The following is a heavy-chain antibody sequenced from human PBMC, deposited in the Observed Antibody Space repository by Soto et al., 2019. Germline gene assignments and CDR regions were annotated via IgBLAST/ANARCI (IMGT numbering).Heavy chain of an antibody. CDR1: GFTFSSYA. CDR2: ISGSGGST. Sequence: GGSLRLSCAASGFTFSSYAMSWVRQAPGKGLEWVSAISGSGGSTYYADSVKGRFTISRDNSKNTLYLQMNSLRAEDTAVYYCAKLQWLRPGLSRYYMDVWGKGTTVTVSS. D-gene: IGHD5-12*01. CDR3: AKLQWLRPGLSRYYMDV. J-gene: IGHJ6*03. V-gene: IGHV3-23*01.